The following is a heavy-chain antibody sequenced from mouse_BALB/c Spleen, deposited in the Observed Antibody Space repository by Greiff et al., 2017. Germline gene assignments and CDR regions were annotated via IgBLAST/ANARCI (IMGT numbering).Heavy chain of an antibody. CDR2: INPSTGYT. CDR3: ARGGSYWYFDV. J-gene: IGHJ1*01. V-gene: IGHV1-7*01. D-gene: IGHD1-1*01. Sequence: QVQLQQSGAELAKPGASVKMSCKASGYTFTSYWMHWVKQRPGQGLEWIGYINPSTGYTEYNQKFKDKATLTADKSSSTAYMQLSSLTSEDSAVYYCARGGSYWYFDVWGAGTTVTVSS. CDR1: GYTFTSYW.